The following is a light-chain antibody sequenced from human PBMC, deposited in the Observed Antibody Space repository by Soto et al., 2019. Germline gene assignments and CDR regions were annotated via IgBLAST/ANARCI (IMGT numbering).Light chain of an antibody. J-gene: IGLJ3*02. V-gene: IGLV2-23*02. CDR2: EVT. Sequence: QSALTQPASVSGSPGQSITISCAGTSSDVGYYDLVSWYQQHPGKAPKLIIFEVTERPSGISDRFSASKSGFTASLTISGLQPEDEAVYVCSSYAGHVPKFGGGTKLTVL. CDR3: SSYAGHVPK. CDR1: SSDVGYYDL.